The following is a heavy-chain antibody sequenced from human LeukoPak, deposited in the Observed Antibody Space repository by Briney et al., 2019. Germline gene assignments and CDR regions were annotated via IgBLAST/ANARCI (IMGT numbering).Heavy chain of an antibody. CDR3: AKDLYEYSSSRDWFAP. CDR2: IIPIFGTA. J-gene: IGHJ5*02. Sequence: SVKVSCKASGGSFSSDAISWVRQAPGQGLGWVGGIIPIFGTANYAQKFQGRVTITADEATTTAYMELSSLRSEDTAVYYCAKDLYEYSSSRDWFAPWGQGTLVTVSS. V-gene: IGHV1-69*13. D-gene: IGHD6-6*01. CDR1: GGSFSSDA.